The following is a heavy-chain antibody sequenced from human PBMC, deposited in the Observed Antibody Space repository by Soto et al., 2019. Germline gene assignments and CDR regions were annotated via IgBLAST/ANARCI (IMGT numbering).Heavy chain of an antibody. Sequence: QVQLQQWGAGLLKPSETLSLTCAVYGGSFSGYYWSWIRQPPGKGLEWIGEINHSGSTNYNPSLERRVTISVDTSKNQFSLKLSSVTAADTAVYYCASDIVATFRGDYWGQGTLVTVSS. CDR2: INHSGST. D-gene: IGHD5-12*01. CDR1: GGSFSGYY. V-gene: IGHV4-34*01. J-gene: IGHJ4*02. CDR3: ASDIVATFRGDY.